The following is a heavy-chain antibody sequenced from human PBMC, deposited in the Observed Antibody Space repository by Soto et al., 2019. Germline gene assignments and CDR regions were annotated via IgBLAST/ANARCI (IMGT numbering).Heavy chain of an antibody. CDR1: GFTFSNYA. CDR2: ITGSGGGT. CDR3: AKRPLTAAGFDY. V-gene: IGHV3-23*01. D-gene: IGHD6-13*01. J-gene: IGHJ4*02. Sequence: EVQLLDSGGGLVQPGGSLRLSCAASGFTFSNYAMTWVRQAPGKGLEWVSVITGSGGGTYFVDSVKGRFTISRDNSKHTVYLQMNSRRAEDTAVYDCAKRPLTAAGFDYWGQGTLVTVSS.